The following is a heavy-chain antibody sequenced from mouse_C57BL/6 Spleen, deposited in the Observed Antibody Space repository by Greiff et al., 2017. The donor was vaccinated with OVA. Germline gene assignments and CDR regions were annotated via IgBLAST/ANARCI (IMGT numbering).Heavy chain of an antibody. J-gene: IGHJ4*01. CDR2: IDPEDGDT. V-gene: IGHV14-1*01. CDR3: TTGYGNLDYAMDY. CDR1: GFNIKDYY. D-gene: IGHD2-1*01. Sequence: EVQLQQSGAELVRPGASVKLSCTASGFNIKDYYMHWVKQRPEQGLEWIGRIDPEDGDTEYAPKFQGKATMTADTSSNTAYLQLSSLTSEDTAVYYGTTGYGNLDYAMDYWGQGTSVTVSS.